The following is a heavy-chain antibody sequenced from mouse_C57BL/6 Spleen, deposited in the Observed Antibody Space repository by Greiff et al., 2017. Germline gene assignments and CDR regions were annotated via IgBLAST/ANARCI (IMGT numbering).Heavy chain of an antibody. Sequence: QVQLKQSGAELARPGASVKMSCKASGYTFTSSTMHWVKQRPGQGLEWIGYINPSSGYTKYNQKFKDKATLTADKSSSTAYMQLSSLTSEDSAVYYCAKDPWFAYWGQGTLVTVSA. V-gene: IGHV1-4*01. J-gene: IGHJ3*01. CDR2: INPSSGYT. CDR1: GYTFTSST. CDR3: AKDPWFAY.